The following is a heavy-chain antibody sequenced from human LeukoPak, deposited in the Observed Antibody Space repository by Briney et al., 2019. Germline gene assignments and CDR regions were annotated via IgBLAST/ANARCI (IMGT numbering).Heavy chain of an antibody. J-gene: IGHJ4*02. V-gene: IGHV1-2*02. CDR1: GYHFTDYY. D-gene: IGHD3-16*01. CDR2: INPKSGGT. CDR3: ARTREGVWGSYSP. Sequence: ASVKVSCKASGYHFTDYYIHWVRLAPGQGLEWMGWINPKSGGTHYAQKFQGRVSMTRDTSINTVYLELSSLRSNDTAVYYCARTREGVWGSYSPWGQGTLVTVSS.